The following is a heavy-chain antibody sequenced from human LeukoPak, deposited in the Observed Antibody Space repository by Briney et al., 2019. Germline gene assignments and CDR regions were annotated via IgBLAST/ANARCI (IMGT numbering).Heavy chain of an antibody. J-gene: IGHJ4*02. D-gene: IGHD3-3*01. CDR2: IYYSGST. CDR3: ARGRAIFGVVTRDFEEYHFDY. Sequence: SQTLSLTCTVSGGSISSGGYYWSWIRQHPGKGLEWIGYIYYSGSTYYNPSLKSRVTISVDTSKNQFSLKLSSVTAADTAVYYCARGRAIFGVVTRDFEEYHFDYWGQGTLVTVSS. CDR1: GGSISSGGYY. V-gene: IGHV4-31*03.